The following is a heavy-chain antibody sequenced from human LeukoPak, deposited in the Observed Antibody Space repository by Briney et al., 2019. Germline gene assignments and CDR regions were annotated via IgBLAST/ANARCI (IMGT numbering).Heavy chain of an antibody. J-gene: IGHJ4*02. V-gene: IGHV3-7*03. CDR2: IKQDGSEK. CDR3: ARDGELGISVY. Sequence: PGGSLRLSCAASGFTFSSYWMSWVRQAPGKGLEWVANIKQDGSEKYYVDSVKGRFTISRDNAKNTLYLQMNSQRAEDTAVYYCARDGELGISVYWGQGTLVTVSS. D-gene: IGHD7-27*01. CDR1: GFTFSSYW.